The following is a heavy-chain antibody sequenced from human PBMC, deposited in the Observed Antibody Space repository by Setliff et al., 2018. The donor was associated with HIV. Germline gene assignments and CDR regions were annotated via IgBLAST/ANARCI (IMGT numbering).Heavy chain of an antibody. V-gene: IGHV1-69*05. Sequence: VASVKVSCKASGGTVSSYAINWVRQAPGQGLEWMGGIIPIFGPANYAQKFQDRVTITTDESTSTAYMELSSLKSEDTAVYHCARGFEVESSGWFDPWGQGTLVTVSS. CDR1: GGTVSSYA. CDR2: IIPIFGPA. D-gene: IGHD3-9*01. J-gene: IGHJ5*02. CDR3: ARGFEVESSGWFDP.